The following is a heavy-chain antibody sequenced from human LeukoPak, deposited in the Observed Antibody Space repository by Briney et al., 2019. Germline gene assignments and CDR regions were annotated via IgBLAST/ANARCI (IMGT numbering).Heavy chain of an antibody. CDR1: GYSINSAYY. CDR3: ARLTPGKNWFDP. V-gene: IGHV4-38-2*02. J-gene: IGHJ5*02. CDR2: MYHSGIT. D-gene: IGHD3-10*01. Sequence: SETLSLTCTVSGYSINSAYYWGWIRQPPGKGREWIGTMYHSGITYYNLSLKSRVTISVDTSKNQFSLKLNPVTAADTAVYYCARLTPGKNWFDPWGHGTLVTVS.